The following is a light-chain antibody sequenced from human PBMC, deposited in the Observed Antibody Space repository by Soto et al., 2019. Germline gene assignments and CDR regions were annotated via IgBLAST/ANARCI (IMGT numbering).Light chain of an antibody. Sequence: EILFKQSPDTLSLSPGERATLSCRARQSVRSNYLAWYQQKPGQAPRFLIYDASSRATGIPDRFSGSGSGTDFTLTISRLEPEDFAVYYCQQYGSTPLTFGGGTKVDIK. CDR2: DAS. J-gene: IGKJ4*01. CDR1: QSVRSNY. CDR3: QQYGSTPLT. V-gene: IGKV3-20*01.